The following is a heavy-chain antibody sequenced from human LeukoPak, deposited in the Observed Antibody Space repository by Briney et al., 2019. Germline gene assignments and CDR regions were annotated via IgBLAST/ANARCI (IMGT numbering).Heavy chain of an antibody. D-gene: IGHD3-22*01. Sequence: ASVKVSCKASGGTFSSYAISWVRQAPGQGLEWMGGIIPIFGTANYAQKFQGRVTITADESTSTAYMELSSLRSEDTAVYYCARRSYYDSSGYWPDDAFDIWGQGTMVTVSS. CDR3: ARRSYYDSSGYWPDDAFDI. V-gene: IGHV1-69*13. CDR2: IIPIFGTA. J-gene: IGHJ3*02. CDR1: GGTFSSYA.